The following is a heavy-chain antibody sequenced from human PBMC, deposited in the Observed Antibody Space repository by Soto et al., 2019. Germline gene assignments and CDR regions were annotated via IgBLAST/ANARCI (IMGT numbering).Heavy chain of an antibody. CDR1: GYTFSNYG. CDR3: ARDTFLSSSWFDP. CDR2: ISAYNGDT. D-gene: IGHD6-6*01. Sequence: ASVKVSCKASGYTFSNYGISWVRQAPGQGLEWMGWISAYNGDTKYAQKFQGRVTITTDTSTSTAYMELRSLRSDDTAVYYWARDTFLSSSWFDPGGKEPLVTFPS. V-gene: IGHV1-18*01. J-gene: IGHJ5*02.